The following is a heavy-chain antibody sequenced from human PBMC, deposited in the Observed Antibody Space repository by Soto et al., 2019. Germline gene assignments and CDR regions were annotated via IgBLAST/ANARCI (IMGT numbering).Heavy chain of an antibody. CDR1: GFTFSSYG. V-gene: IGHV3-33*01. Sequence: GGSLRLSCAASGFTFSSYGMHWVRQAPGKGLEWVAVIWYDGSNKYYADSVKGRFTISRDNSKNTLYLQMNSLRAEDTAVYYCARVQTKYYGSGSYYNPPDYWGQGTLVTVSS. CDR3: ARVQTKYYGSGSYYNPPDY. J-gene: IGHJ4*02. CDR2: IWYDGSNK. D-gene: IGHD3-10*01.